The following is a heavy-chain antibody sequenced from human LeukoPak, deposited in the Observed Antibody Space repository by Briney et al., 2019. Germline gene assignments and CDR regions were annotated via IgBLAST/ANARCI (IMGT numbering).Heavy chain of an antibody. CDR1: GFTFSSYE. D-gene: IGHD2-21*02. V-gene: IGHV4-34*08. Sequence: PGGSVILSCAASGFTFSSYEMNWVRQAPGKGLEWVGEITYRGRVNYNPSLKSRVTISINVSQRQFSLNLKSVTVADTAIDYCGVYGGDWRFDYWGQGTPITVS. CDR3: GVYGGDWRFDY. CDR2: ITYRGRV. J-gene: IGHJ4*02.